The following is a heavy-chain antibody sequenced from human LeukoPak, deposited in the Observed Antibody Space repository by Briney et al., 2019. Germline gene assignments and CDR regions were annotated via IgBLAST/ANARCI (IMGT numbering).Heavy chain of an antibody. V-gene: IGHV3-21*01. D-gene: IGHD1-26*01. J-gene: IGHJ6*03. CDR1: GFTFNIYV. Sequence: PGGSLRLSCAASGFTFNIYVMSWVRQAPGKGLEWVSSISSSSSYIYYADSVKGRFTISRDNAKNSLHLQMNSLRAEDTAVYYCARDGTPRDLHRPSLVYYYYMDVWGKGTTVTVSS. CDR2: ISSSSSYI. CDR3: ARDGTPRDLHRPSLVYYYYMDV.